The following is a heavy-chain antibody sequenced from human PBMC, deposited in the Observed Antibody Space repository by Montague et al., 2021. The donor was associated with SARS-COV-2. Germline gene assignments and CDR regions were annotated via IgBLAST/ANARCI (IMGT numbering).Heavy chain of an antibody. V-gene: IGHV4-59*12. CDR1: GGSISTYY. D-gene: IGHD5-24*01. J-gene: IGHJ2*01. CDR3: ARDGYNAHQNYWYFDL. Sequence: SETLSLTCTVSGGSISTYYWSWIRQPPGKGLEWIGYIYYSGSTNXXPSLKSQVTISVDTSKNQFSLKLSSVTAADTAVYYCARDGYNAHQNYWYFDLWGRGTLVTVSS. CDR2: IYYSGST.